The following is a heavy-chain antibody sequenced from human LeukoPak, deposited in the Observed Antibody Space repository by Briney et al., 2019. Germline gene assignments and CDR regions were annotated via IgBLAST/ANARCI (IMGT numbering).Heavy chain of an antibody. CDR2: ISAYNGNT. Sequence: GASVKVSCKASGYTFTNYGISWVRQAPGQGLEWMGWISAYNGNTNSAQKLRGRVTMTTDTYTSTAYMELRSLRSDDTAVYYCARVDDYAPLDAFDIWGQGTMVTVSS. CDR1: GYTFTNYG. J-gene: IGHJ3*02. V-gene: IGHV1-18*01. CDR3: ARVDDYAPLDAFDI. D-gene: IGHD3-16*01.